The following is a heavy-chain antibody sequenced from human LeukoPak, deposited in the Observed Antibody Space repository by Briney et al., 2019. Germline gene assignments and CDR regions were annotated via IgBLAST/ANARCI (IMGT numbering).Heavy chain of an antibody. Sequence: ASVTLSCKTSGYTFSNYGISWVRQAPGQGLEWMGWISAHNGNTNHARNLQGRLSMTTDTSTSTAYMELSSLSSDDTAVYYCARGLRAHWPYDSSGYYGYWGQGTLVTVSS. V-gene: IGHV1-18*01. CDR3: ARGLRAHWPYDSSGYYGY. CDR1: GYTFSNYG. CDR2: ISAHNGNT. D-gene: IGHD3-22*01. J-gene: IGHJ4*02.